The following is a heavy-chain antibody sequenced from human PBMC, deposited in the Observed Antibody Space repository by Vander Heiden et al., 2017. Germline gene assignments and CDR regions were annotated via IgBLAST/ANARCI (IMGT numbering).Heavy chain of an antibody. D-gene: IGHD1-26*01. CDR2: IDPSDSYT. CDR1: GYTLRHYW. J-gene: IGHJ2*01. Sequence: VQLVPSGAEVKKPGESLKISSKGSGYTLRHYWINWVRQKPGKGLEWLGRIDPSDSYTNYSPSFQGHVTISVDNSISTAYLQWGSRKASDSGMYFCARLSANYYGTDWHFDLWGRGTLVTVSS. CDR3: ARLSANYYGTDWHFDL. V-gene: IGHV5-10-1*03.